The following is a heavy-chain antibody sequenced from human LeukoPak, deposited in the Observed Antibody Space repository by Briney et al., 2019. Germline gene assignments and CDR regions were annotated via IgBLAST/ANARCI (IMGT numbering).Heavy chain of an antibody. V-gene: IGHV4-4*07. CDR1: GGSISGYY. D-gene: IGHD2/OR15-2a*01. J-gene: IGHJ6*03. CDR3: ARDHLLLRAGFYYYMDV. CDR2: IYTSGST. Sequence: PSETLSLTCTVSGGSISGYYWSWIRQPAGKGLEWIGRIYTSGSTNYNPSLKSRVTMSVDTSKNQFSLKLSSVTAADTAVYYCARDHLLLRAGFYYYMDVWGKGTTVTVSS.